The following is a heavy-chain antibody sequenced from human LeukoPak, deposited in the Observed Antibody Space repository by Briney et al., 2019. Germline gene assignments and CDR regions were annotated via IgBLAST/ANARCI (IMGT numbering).Heavy chain of an antibody. Sequence: SGGSLRLSCAASGFTFSNYGIHWVRQAPGKGLEWVAVISYDGNNKYYADSVKGRFTISRDNSKNTLSLQMNSLRAEDTAVYYCAKGVDYCSGGSCPADYWGPGTLVTVSS. J-gene: IGHJ4*02. CDR3: AKGVDYCSGGSCPADY. D-gene: IGHD2-15*01. CDR1: GFTFSNYG. CDR2: ISYDGNNK. V-gene: IGHV3-30*18.